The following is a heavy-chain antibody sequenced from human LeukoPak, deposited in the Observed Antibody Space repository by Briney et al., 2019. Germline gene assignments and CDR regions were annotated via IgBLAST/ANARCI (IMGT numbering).Heavy chain of an antibody. V-gene: IGHV3-48*01. Sequence: GGSLRLSCAASGFTFSTYAMNWVRQAPGKGLGWVSYISSSSNTIYYADSVKGRFTISRDNAKNSLYLQMNSLRAEDTAVYYCARGPRGLPFDYWGQGTLVTVSS. CDR3: ARGPRGLPFDY. J-gene: IGHJ4*02. CDR1: GFTFSTYA. CDR2: ISSSSNTI. D-gene: IGHD2-15*01.